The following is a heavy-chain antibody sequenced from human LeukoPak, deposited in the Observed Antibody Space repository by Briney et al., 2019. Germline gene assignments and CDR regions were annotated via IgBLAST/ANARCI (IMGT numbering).Heavy chain of an antibody. D-gene: IGHD2-8*02. V-gene: IGHV4-59*08. J-gene: IGHJ6*02. Sequence: PSETLSLTCTVSGGSISSYYWSWIRQPPGKGLEWVGYIYSSGSINYNPSLKSRVTTSVDTSKKQFSLKLSSVTAADTAVYYCARLRITGGHYYQHGLDVWGQGTTVTVSS. CDR1: GGSISSYY. CDR3: ARLRITGGHYYQHGLDV. CDR2: IYSSGSI.